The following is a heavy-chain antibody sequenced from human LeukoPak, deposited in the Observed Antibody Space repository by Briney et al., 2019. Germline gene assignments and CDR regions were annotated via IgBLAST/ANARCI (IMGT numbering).Heavy chain of an antibody. D-gene: IGHD3-3*01. CDR3: ARVRRFLEWLLFSTFDY. Sequence: GRSLRLSCAASGFTFSSYAMHWVRQAPGKGLEWVAVISYDGSNKYYADSVKGRFTISRDNSKNTLYLQMNSLRAEDTAVYYCARVRRFLEWLLFSTFDYWGQGTTVTVSS. V-gene: IGHV3-30-3*01. CDR2: ISYDGSNK. J-gene: IGHJ4*02. CDR1: GFTFSSYA.